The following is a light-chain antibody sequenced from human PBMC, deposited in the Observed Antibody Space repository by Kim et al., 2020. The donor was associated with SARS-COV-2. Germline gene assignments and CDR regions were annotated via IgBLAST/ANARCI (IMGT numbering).Light chain of an antibody. CDR1: TGAVTSGHY. CDR2: DTG. Sequence: QAVVTQEPSLTVSPGGTVTLTCGSSTGAVTSGHYPYWFQQKPGQAPRTLIYDTGIKHSWTPARFSGSLLGGKAALTLSGAQADDEADYYCLLHYSGTRVFGGGTQLTVL. V-gene: IGLV7-46*01. J-gene: IGLJ2*01. CDR3: LLHYSGTRV.